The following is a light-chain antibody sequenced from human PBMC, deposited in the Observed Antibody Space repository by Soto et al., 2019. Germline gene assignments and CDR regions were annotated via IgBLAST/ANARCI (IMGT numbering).Light chain of an antibody. J-gene: IGLJ1*01. CDR3: SSYTTSSTRV. CDR2: EVT. Sequence: QSVLTQPPSASGTPGQRVTISCSGSSSNIESNTVTWYQQLPGTAPKLVIYEVTNRPSGVSNRFSGSKSGNTASLTISGLQAEDEADYYCSSYTTSSTRVFGTGTKVTVL. CDR1: SSNIESNT. V-gene: IGLV1-44*01.